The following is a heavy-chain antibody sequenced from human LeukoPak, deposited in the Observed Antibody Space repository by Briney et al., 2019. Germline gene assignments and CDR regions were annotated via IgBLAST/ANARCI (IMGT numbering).Heavy chain of an antibody. CDR3: ARHGKLWFYPHGWFDP. J-gene: IGHJ5*02. CDR1: GGSFSGYY. Sequence: PSETLSLTCAVYGGSFSGYYWSWIRQPPGKGLEWIGEINHSGSTNYNPSLKSRVTISVDTSRNQFSLKLSSVTAADTAVYYCARHGKLWFYPHGWFDPWGQGTLVTVSS. D-gene: IGHD3-10*01. V-gene: IGHV4-34*01. CDR2: INHSGST.